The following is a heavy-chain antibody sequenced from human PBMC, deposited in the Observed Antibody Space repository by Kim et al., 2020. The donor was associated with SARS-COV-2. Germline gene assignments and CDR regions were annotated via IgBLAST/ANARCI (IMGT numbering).Heavy chain of an antibody. J-gene: IGHJ6*02. CDR1: GFTFSSYE. V-gene: IGHV3-48*03. D-gene: IGHD3-10*01. CDR3: ARGRITMVRGTRGYYYYGMDV. CDR2: ISSSGSTI. Sequence: GGSLRLSCAASGFTFSSYEMNWVRQAPGKGLEWVSYISSSGSTIYYADSVKGRFTISRDNAKNSLYLQMNSLRAEDTAVYYCARGRITMVRGTRGYYYYGMDVWGQGTTVTVSS.